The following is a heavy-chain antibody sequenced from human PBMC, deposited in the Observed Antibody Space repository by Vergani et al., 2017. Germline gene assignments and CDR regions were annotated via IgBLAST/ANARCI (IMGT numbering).Heavy chain of an antibody. CDR3: VRARCSGPCFMSNWFDY. CDR1: GFSFSGYW. Sequence: EVQLVESGGGLIHPGGSLRLSCEGSGFSFSGYWMHWVRQSPEKGLVWVYRIKSDGSITNYADSVKGRFTISRDHAKNTLYLEMNSLRGDDTAIYYCVRARCSGPCFMSNWFDYWGQGTLVTVSS. V-gene: IGHV3-74*01. J-gene: IGHJ5*01. CDR2: IKSDGSIT. D-gene: IGHD5-12*01.